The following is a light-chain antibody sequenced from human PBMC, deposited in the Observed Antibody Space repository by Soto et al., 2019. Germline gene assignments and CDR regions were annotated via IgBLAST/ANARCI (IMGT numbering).Light chain of an antibody. Sequence: DIQMTQSPSSLSASVGDRVTITCRASQGISNYLAWYQQKPGKVPKLLIYAASTLRSGVPSRFSGSGSGTDFTLTISSLQPEDVATYYCQKYNSAPPVFTFGPGTKVDIK. CDR2: AAS. CDR3: QKYNSAPPVFT. J-gene: IGKJ3*01. V-gene: IGKV1-27*01. CDR1: QGISNY.